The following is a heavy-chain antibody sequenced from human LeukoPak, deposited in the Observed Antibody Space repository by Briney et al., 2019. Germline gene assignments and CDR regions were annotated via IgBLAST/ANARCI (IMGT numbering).Heavy chain of an antibody. Sequence: GGSLRLSCAASGFTFSSYWMTWVRQAPGKGLERVANVKQDGSEHYYVDSVKGRFTISRDNAKNSLYLQMNSLRAEGTAVYYCARWTVAGRFFDYWGQGTLVTVSS. CDR3: ARWTVAGRFFDY. CDR2: VKQDGSEH. D-gene: IGHD6-19*01. V-gene: IGHV3-7*03. J-gene: IGHJ4*02. CDR1: GFTFSSYW.